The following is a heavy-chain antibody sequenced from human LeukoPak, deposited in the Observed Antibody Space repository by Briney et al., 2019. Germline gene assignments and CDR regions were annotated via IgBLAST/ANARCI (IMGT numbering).Heavy chain of an antibody. CDR2: IKKDGREK. CDR3: VRDGYSGSYYDY. CDR1: GFTFSSYE. J-gene: IGHJ4*02. V-gene: IGHV3-7*04. Sequence: GGSLRHSCAASGFTFSSYEMSWVRQAPGKGLEWVANIKKDGREKYYVDSVKGRFTISRDNAKNSLYLQINSLRAEDTAVYYCVRDGYSGSYYDYWGQGTRVTGSS. D-gene: IGHD1-26*01.